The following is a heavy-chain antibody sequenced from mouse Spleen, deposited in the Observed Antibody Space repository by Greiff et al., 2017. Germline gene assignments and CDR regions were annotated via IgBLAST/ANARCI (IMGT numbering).Heavy chain of an antibody. D-gene: IGHD2-4*01. CDR2: INPSTGGT. CDR1: GYSFTGYY. Sequence: DVKLQESGPELVKPGASVKISCKASGYSFTGYYMHWVKQSSEKSLEWIGEINPSTGGTSYNQKFKGKATLTVDKSSSTAYMQLKSLTSEDSAVYYCARYDYDEAWFAYWGQGTLVTVSA. V-gene: IGHV1-43*01. CDR3: ARYDYDEAWFAY. J-gene: IGHJ3*01.